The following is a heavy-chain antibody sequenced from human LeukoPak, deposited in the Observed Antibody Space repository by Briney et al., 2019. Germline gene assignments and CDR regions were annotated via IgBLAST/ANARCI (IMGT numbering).Heavy chain of an antibody. CDR3: ATIPGYSGYDLYCSGGSCYSDY. CDR1: GFTFSSYG. Sequence: PGGSLRLSCAASGFTFSSYGMHWVRQAPGKGLEWVAVISYDGSNKYYADSVKGRFTISRDNSKNTLYLQMNSLRAEDTAVYYCATIPGYSGYDLYCSGGSCYSDYWGQGTLVTVSS. J-gene: IGHJ4*02. CDR2: ISYDGSNK. V-gene: IGHV3-30*03. D-gene: IGHD2-15*01.